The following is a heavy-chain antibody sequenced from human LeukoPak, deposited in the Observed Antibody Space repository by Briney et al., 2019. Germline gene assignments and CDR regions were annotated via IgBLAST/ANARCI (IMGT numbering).Heavy chain of an antibody. CDR3: ARELIVGATNWFDP. J-gene: IGHJ5*02. Sequence: GGSLRLSCAASGFTFNNYGMHWVRQAPGKGLEWVAVISYDGSNKYYADSVKGRFTISRDNSKNTLYPQMNSLRAEDTAVYYCARELIVGATNWFDPWGQGTLVTVSS. CDR2: ISYDGSNK. CDR1: GFTFNNYG. V-gene: IGHV3-30*03. D-gene: IGHD1-26*01.